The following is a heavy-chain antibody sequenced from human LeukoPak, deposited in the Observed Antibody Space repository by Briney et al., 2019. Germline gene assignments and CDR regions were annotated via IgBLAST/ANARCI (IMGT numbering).Heavy chain of an antibody. CDR3: ASGKDFWSGYYQFDP. Sequence: KTSETLSLTRTVSGGSISSYYWSWIRQPPGKGLEWIGYIYYSGSTNYNPSLKSRVTISVDTSKNQFSLKLSSVTAADTAVYYCASGKDFWSGYYQFDPWGQGTLVTVSS. V-gene: IGHV4-59*01. J-gene: IGHJ5*02. CDR2: IYYSGST. D-gene: IGHD3-3*01. CDR1: GGSISSYY.